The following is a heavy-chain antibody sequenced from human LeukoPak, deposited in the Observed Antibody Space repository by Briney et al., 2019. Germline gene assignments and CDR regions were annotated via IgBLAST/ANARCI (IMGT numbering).Heavy chain of an antibody. J-gene: IGHJ4*02. D-gene: IGHD2-15*01. CDR2: IRYDGSNK. Sequence: GGSLRLSCAASGFTFSSYGMHWVRQAPGKGLEWVAFIRYDGSNKYYADSVKGRFTISRDNSKNTLYLQMNSLRAEDTAVYYCAKDFDEVVVVTTGGYWGQGTLVTVSS. V-gene: IGHV3-30*02. CDR1: GFTFSSYG. CDR3: AKDFDEVVVVTTGGY.